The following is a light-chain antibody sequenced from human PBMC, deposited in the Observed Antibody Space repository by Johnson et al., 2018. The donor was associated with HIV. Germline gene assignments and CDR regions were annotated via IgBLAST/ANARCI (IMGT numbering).Light chain of an antibody. J-gene: IGLJ1*01. CDR2: ENN. V-gene: IGLV1-51*02. CDR3: GTWDNRRRAGV. CDR1: SSNIGNNY. Sequence: QSALTQPPSVSAAPGQKVTISCSGSSSNIGNNYVSWYQQLPGTAPKLLMYENNKRPSGIPDRFSGSKSGTSATLDITGLQTGDEADYYCGTWDNRRRAGVFGTGAEVTVL.